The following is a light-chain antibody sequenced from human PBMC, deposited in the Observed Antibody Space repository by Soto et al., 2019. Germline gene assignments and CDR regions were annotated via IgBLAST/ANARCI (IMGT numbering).Light chain of an antibody. CDR3: HQFLTAPRT. Sequence: EIVLTQSPGTLSLSPGERATLSCRASQSVSSSYLAWDQQKPGQAPRLLIYGTSSRATGIPDRFSGGGSGTDFTLTISRLEPEDFAVYYCHQFLTAPRTFGQGTKVEIK. CDR1: QSVSSSY. CDR2: GTS. V-gene: IGKV3-20*01. J-gene: IGKJ1*01.